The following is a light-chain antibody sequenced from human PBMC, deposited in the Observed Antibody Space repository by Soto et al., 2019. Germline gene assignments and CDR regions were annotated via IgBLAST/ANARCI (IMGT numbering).Light chain of an antibody. J-gene: IGKJ1*01. Sequence: EIVLTQSPTTLSLSPGERATLSCRASQSISRYLAWYQQKPGQAPRLLIYEASTRATGVPARFSGSGSGTEFTLTISSLQSEDFAVYYCQQHNVWPATFGQGTKVDIK. CDR1: QSISRY. V-gene: IGKV3-15*01. CDR2: EAS. CDR3: QQHNVWPAT.